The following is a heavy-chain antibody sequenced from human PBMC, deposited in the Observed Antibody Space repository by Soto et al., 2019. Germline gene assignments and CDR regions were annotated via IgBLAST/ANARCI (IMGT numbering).Heavy chain of an antibody. CDR2: IYYSGST. Sequence: SETLSLTCTVSGGSISSSIYYWGWIRQPPGKGLEWIGSIYYSGSTYYNPSLKSRVTISVDTSKNQFSLKLSSVTAADTAVYYCARHRGYGSARASYGMDVWGQGTTVTVSS. CDR1: GGSISSSIYY. V-gene: IGHV4-39*01. CDR3: ARHRGYGSARASYGMDV. D-gene: IGHD3-10*01. J-gene: IGHJ6*02.